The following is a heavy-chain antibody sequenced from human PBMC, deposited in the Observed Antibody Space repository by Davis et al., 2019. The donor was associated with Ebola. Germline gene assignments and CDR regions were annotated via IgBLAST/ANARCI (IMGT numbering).Heavy chain of an antibody. CDR1: GGSISSYY. Sequence: MPSETLSLTCTVSGGSISSYYWSWIRQPPGKGLEWIGYIYYSGSTNYNPSLKSRVTISVDTSKNQFSLKLSSMTAADTAVYYCARDRLYSNYGGWDYWGQGTLVTVSS. CDR3: ARDRLYSNYGGWDY. D-gene: IGHD4-11*01. J-gene: IGHJ4*02. V-gene: IGHV4-59*01. CDR2: IYYSGST.